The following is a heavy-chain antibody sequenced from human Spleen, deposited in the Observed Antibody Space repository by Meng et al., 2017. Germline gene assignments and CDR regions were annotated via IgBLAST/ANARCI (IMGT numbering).Heavy chain of an antibody. CDR1: GFTLSASS. CDR2: IRSKENNYAT. J-gene: IGHJ4*02. CDR3: TQVGR. Sequence: EVPVVESGGGLVQPGGSLRLSCAASGFTLSASSMLWVRQASGKGLEWVGHIRSKENNYATEYVESVKGRFTIFRDDSKNTAYLQMNSLKTEDTAVYYCTQVGRWGQGTLVTVSS. V-gene: IGHV3-73*02. D-gene: IGHD1-26*01.